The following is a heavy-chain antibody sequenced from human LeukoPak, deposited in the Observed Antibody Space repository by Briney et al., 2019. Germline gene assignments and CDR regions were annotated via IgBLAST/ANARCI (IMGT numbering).Heavy chain of an antibody. CDR3: ARVGIYCSSTSCYNTWFDP. Sequence: PSETLSLTCIVSGGSISNYYWTWIRQPPGKGLEWIGYIYYSGSTNYNPSLKSRVTISVDTSKNQFSLKLSSVTAADTAVYYCARVGIYCSSTSCYNTWFDPWGQGTLVTVSS. D-gene: IGHD2-2*02. CDR2: IYYSGST. J-gene: IGHJ5*02. CDR1: GGSISNYY. V-gene: IGHV4-59*01.